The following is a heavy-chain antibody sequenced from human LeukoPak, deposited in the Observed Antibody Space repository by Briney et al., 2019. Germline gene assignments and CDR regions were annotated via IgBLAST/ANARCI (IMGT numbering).Heavy chain of an antibody. CDR2: IYYSGST. J-gene: IGHJ4*02. CDR1: GGSISSSSYY. D-gene: IGHD3-3*01. CDR3: ARQSLYDFWSGYRSLDY. V-gene: IGHV4-39*01. Sequence: SETLSLTCTVSGGSISSSSYYWGWIRQPPGKGLEWIGSIYYSGSTYYNPSLKSRVTISVDTFKNQFSLKLSSVTAADTAVYYCARQSLYDFWSGYRSLDYWGQGTLVTVSS.